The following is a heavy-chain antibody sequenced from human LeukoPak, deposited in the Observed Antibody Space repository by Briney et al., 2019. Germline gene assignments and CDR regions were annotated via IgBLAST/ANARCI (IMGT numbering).Heavy chain of an antibody. D-gene: IGHD3-10*01. CDR2: IFYSGST. V-gene: IGHV4-39*07. Sequence: SETLSLTCTVSSGSISTSNYYWGWVRQPPGKALEWIGNIFYSGSTYYSPSLKSRVTISLDTSKNQFSLKLSSVTAADTAVYYCARRARTYYYGSGSHFDYWGQGTLVTVSS. J-gene: IGHJ4*02. CDR1: SGSISTSNYY. CDR3: ARRARTYYYGSGSHFDY.